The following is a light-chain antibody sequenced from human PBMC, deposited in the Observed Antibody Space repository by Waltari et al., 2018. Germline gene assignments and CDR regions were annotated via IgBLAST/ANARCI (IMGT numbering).Light chain of an antibody. Sequence: QRVTISCTGSGSNIGAGYAVHWDQQLPRAAPKLLIYGSTSRPLGVPDRFFGSTSGTSASLAITGLQAEDEADYYCQSYDTSLRVVFGGGTKLTVL. J-gene: IGLJ3*02. CDR3: QSYDTSLRVV. V-gene: IGLV1-40*01. CDR1: GSNIGAGYA. CDR2: GST.